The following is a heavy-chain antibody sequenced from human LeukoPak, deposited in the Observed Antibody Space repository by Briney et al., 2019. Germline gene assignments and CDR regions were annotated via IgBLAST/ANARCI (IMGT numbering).Heavy chain of an antibody. CDR1: GYTFSIYT. CDR2: INAGNGNT. CDR3: ARGWQLGPPEGY. D-gene: IGHD2-15*01. V-gene: IGHV1-3*01. J-gene: IGHJ4*02. Sequence: ASVKVSCKASGYTFSIYTIHWVRQAPGQRLEWMGWINAGNGNTKYSQKFQGRVTITRDTSASTAYMELSSLRSEDTAVYYCARGWQLGPPEGYWGQGTLVTVSS.